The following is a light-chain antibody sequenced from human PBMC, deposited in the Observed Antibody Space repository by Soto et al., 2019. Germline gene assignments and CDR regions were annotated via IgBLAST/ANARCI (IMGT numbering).Light chain of an antibody. Sequence: DIQMTQSPSTLSASVGDRGTITCRASQSISSWLAWYQQKPGKAPKLLIYDASSLESGVPSRFSGSGSGTEFTLTISSLQPDDFATYDCQQYNSYSPVYTFGQGTKLEIK. CDR2: DAS. V-gene: IGKV1-5*01. CDR3: QQYNSYSPVYT. J-gene: IGKJ2*01. CDR1: QSISSW.